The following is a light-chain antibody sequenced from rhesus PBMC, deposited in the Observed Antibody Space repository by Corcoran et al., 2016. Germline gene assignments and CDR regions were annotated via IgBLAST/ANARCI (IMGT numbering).Light chain of an antibody. CDR3: HQYIYWNS. V-gene: IGKV3-35*01. CDR2: YAS. J-gene: IGKJ2*01. Sequence: DIVMTQSPATLSLSPGERATLFCRASQSVSRNIAWYQQKPGKAPRLLIYYASNRATDIPDRFSGSGSGTDFTLTLSSLEPEDFVVYYFHQYIYWNSFGQGTKVEIK. CDR1: QSVSRN.